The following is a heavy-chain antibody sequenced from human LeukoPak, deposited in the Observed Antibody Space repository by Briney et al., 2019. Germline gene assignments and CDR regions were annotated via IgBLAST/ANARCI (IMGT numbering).Heavy chain of an antibody. CDR3: ALDWGKWELPRYYYYYGMDV. D-gene: IGHD1-26*01. J-gene: IGHJ6*02. Sequence: SVKVSCKASGGTFSIYAISWVRQAPGQGLEWMGGIIPIFGTANYAQKFQGRVTITADESTSTAYMELSSLRSEDTAVYYCALDWGKWELPRYYYYYGMDVWGQGTTVTVSS. CDR1: GGTFSIYA. CDR2: IIPIFGTA. V-gene: IGHV1-69*01.